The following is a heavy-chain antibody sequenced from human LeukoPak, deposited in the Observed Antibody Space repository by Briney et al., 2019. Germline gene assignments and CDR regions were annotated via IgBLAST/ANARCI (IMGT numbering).Heavy chain of an antibody. CDR2: ISGSGGST. J-gene: IGHJ4*02. D-gene: IGHD2-2*02. V-gene: IGHV3-23*01. Sequence: PGGSLRLSCAASGFTSSSYAMSWVRQAPGKGLEWVSAISGSGGSTYYADSVKGRFTISRDNSKNTLYLQMNSLRAEDTAVYYCAKDFMGYCSSTSCYSWVFDYWGQGTQVTVSS. CDR3: AKDFMGYCSSTSCYSWVFDY. CDR1: GFTSSSYA.